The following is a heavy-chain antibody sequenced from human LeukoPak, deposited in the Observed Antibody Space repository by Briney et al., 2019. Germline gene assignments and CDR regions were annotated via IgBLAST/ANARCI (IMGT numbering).Heavy chain of an antibody. V-gene: IGHV3-48*01. CDR1: GFTFSSYS. CDR2: ISSSSSTI. D-gene: IGHD6-19*01. Sequence: GGSLRLSCAASGFTFSSYSMNWVRQAPGKGLEWVSYISSSSSTIYYADSVKGRFTISRDNAKNSLYLQMNAPRAGNTAVYHCGRGGYSRGPFDPWGQGTLVTVSS. CDR3: GRGGYSRGPFDP. J-gene: IGHJ5*02.